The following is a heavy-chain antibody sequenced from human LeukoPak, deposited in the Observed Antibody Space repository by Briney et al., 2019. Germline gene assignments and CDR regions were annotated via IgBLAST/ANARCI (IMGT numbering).Heavy chain of an antibody. J-gene: IGHJ4*02. CDR3: AKVGPFGELSFSDY. Sequence: TGGSLRLSCAASGFSFSTYAMKGVRQAPGRGLEWVSTIGGSGDNKYYADSVKGRFTISRENSKNTLSLQMNSLRAEDTAVYYCAKVGPFGELSFSDYWGQGTLVTVSS. D-gene: IGHD3-10*01. CDR1: GFSFSTYA. V-gene: IGHV3-23*01. CDR2: IGGSGDNK.